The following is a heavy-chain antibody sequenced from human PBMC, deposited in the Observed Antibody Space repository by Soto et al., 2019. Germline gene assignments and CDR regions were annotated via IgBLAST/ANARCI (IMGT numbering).Heavy chain of an antibody. V-gene: IGHV1-69*02. D-gene: IGHD2-21*02. J-gene: IGHJ4*02. CDR1: GGTFSSYT. CDR3: ARDDGLAYCGGDCYS. Sequence: SVKVSCKASGGTFSSYTISWVRQAPGQGLEWMGRIIPIVGITKYAQKFQGRVTITADKSTSTAYMELSSLRSEDTAVYYCARDDGLAYCGGDCYSWGRGTLVTVSS. CDR2: IIPIVGIT.